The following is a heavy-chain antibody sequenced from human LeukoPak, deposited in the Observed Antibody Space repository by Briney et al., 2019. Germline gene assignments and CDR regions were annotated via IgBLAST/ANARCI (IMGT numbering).Heavy chain of an antibody. CDR1: AYTFTGYY. Sequence: ASVKVSCKASAYTFTGYYMQWVRQAPGQGLEYMGRINPISGGTVYAQKFQGRVTMTRDTSITTAYMELTRLTSDDTAVYYCARYCSSTSCYSDYWGQRTLVTVSS. V-gene: IGHV1-2*06. D-gene: IGHD2-2*01. J-gene: IGHJ4*02. CDR2: INPISGGT. CDR3: ARYCSSTSCYSDY.